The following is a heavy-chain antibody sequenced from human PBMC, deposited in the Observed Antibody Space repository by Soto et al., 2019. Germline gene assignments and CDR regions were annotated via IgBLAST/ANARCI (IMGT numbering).Heavy chain of an antibody. CDR3: ARHSLALRKNNWFDP. V-gene: IGHV4-39*01. D-gene: IGHD3-3*02. J-gene: IGHJ5*02. Sequence: SETLSLTCTVSGDSIISSDFYWGWVRQPPGKGLEWIGSIFYLGSSYYNPSLKSRVTMSVDTSKNQFSLRLRSVTAADTALYFCARHSLALRKNNWFDPWGQGIMVTVPS. CDR1: GDSIISSDFY. CDR2: IFYLGSS.